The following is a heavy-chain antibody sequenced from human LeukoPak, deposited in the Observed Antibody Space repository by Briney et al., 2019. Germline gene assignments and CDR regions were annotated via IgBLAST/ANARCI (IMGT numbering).Heavy chain of an antibody. CDR3: ARSLGSGNYYFDY. V-gene: IGHV3-66*01. J-gene: IGHJ4*02. D-gene: IGHD3-10*01. Sequence: PGGSLRLSCAASGFTVSSNYMSWVRQAPGKGLEWVSIMYSGGTSYYADSVKGRFTISRDNSKNTLYLQMISLRGEDTAVYYCARSLGSGNYYFDYWGQGTLVTVSS. CDR2: MYSGGTS. CDR1: GFTVSSNY.